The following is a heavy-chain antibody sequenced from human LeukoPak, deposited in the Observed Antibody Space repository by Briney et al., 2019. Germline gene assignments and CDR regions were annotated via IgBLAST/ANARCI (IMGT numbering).Heavy chain of an antibody. CDR3: ARSGRGVDSFYFYMDV. V-gene: IGHV3-7*01. Sequence: AGSLTLSGAAYGFTFSQYRMSRVRHAPGKGLEWVANTNNDGREKQEGSEKNYVDSVKGQFNISRDNAKNSLYLEMNSLRAEDTAVYYCARSGRGVDSFYFYMDVWGKGTTVTVSS. J-gene: IGHJ6*03. CDR2: TNNDGREKQEGSEK. D-gene: IGHD3-10*01. CDR1: GFTFSQYR.